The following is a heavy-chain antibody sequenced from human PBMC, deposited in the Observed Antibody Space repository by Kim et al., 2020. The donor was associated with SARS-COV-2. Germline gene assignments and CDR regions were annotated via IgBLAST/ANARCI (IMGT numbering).Heavy chain of an antibody. CDR1: GYIFSDFY. D-gene: IGHD2-15*01. CDR2: SHADDIGT. Sequence: ASVKVSCKASGYIFSDFYIHWVRQVPGQGFEWMGWSHADDIGTYARQFQGRVTMTRDTAISTAYLELSGRTSDDTAVYYCVRDDNTPMEDLDFWGQGTLITVSS. V-gene: IGHV1-2*02. CDR3: VRDDNTPMEDLDF. J-gene: IGHJ4*02.